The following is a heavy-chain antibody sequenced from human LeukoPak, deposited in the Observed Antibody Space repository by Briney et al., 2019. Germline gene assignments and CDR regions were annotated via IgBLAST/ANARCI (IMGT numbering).Heavy chain of an antibody. J-gene: IGHJ5*02. D-gene: IGHD3-3*01. CDR3: ARGGATYYNFWSGYLQGYFDP. CDR1: GVSLSGSY. CDR2: INHSGTT. Sequence: SETLPLTCTVDGVSLSGSYWSWIRQPPGKGLEWIGEINHSGTTNYNPSLKSRVTMSVDTSKNHFSLRVGTVTAADTAVYYCARGGATYYNFWSGYLQGYFDPWGQGTLVTVSS. V-gene: IGHV4-34*01.